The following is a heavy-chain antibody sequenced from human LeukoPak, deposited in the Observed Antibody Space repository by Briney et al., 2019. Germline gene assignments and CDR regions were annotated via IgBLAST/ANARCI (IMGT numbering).Heavy chain of an antibody. Sequence: QPGGSLRLSCAASGFTFSSYAMSWVRQAPGKGLEWVSAISGSGGSTYYADSVKGRFTISRDNSKNTLYLQMNSLRAEDTAVYYCARGAETPITIFGVALGSWGQGTLVTVSS. CDR3: ARGAETPITIFGVALGS. CDR1: GFTFSSYA. D-gene: IGHD3-3*01. J-gene: IGHJ5*02. V-gene: IGHV3-23*01. CDR2: ISGSGGST.